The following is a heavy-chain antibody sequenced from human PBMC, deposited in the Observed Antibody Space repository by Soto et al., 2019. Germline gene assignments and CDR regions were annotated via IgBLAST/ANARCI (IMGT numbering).Heavy chain of an antibody. CDR1: GVSLSGRS. Sequence: SVKVTCKVSGVSLSGRSMRWVRQATGKGLEWMGAIIPIFGKTNYAQKFQGRVTITADESTSTAYMELSSLRSEDTAVYYCARSVYLDIVVVPAALEFDPWGQGTLVTVSS. J-gene: IGHJ5*02. CDR3: ARSVYLDIVVVPAALEFDP. V-gene: IGHV1-69*13. D-gene: IGHD2-2*01. CDR2: IIPIFGKT.